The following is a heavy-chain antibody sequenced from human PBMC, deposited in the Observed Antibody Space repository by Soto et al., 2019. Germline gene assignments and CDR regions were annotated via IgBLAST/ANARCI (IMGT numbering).Heavy chain of an antibody. CDR3: TRGEFLGWLGIDY. D-gene: IGHD3-3*01. CDR2: IKPDGSEK. V-gene: IGHV3-7*05. Sequence: EVELVESGGGLVQPGGSLRLSCAASGFTFTRYWMTWVRQAPGKGLEWVANIKPDGSEKYYVDSVKGRFTVSRDNAKNSLYLQMISLRAEDTAVYDCTRGEFLGWLGIDYGGQGTMVTVSS. CDR1: GFTFTRYW. J-gene: IGHJ4*02.